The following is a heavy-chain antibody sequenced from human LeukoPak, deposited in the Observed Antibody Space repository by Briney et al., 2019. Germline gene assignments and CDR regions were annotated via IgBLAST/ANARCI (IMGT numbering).Heavy chain of an antibody. CDR2: IYSDGDT. CDR3: ARESQVGALDY. CDR1: EFTISSNY. J-gene: IGHJ4*02. D-gene: IGHD1-26*01. V-gene: IGHV3-53*01. Sequence: GGSLRLSCAASEFTISSNYMSWVRQAPGKGLEWVSVIYSDGDTYYADSVKGRFTISRDNSKNTLYLQMNSLRAEDTAMYYCARESQVGALDYWGQGALVTVSS.